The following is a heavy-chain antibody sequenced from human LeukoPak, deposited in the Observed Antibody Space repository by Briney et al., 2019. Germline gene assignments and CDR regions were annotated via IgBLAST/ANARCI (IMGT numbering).Heavy chain of an antibody. CDR1: GFTFSSYS. CDR3: AKDISSSGLFDY. V-gene: IGHV3-21*04. CDR2: ISSSSSYI. J-gene: IGHJ4*02. D-gene: IGHD3-22*01. Sequence: GGSLRLSCAASGFTFSSYSMNWVRQAPGKGLEWVSSISSSSSYIYYADSVKGRFTISRDNAKNSLYLQMNSLRAEDTALYYCAKDISSSGLFDYWGQGTLVTVSS.